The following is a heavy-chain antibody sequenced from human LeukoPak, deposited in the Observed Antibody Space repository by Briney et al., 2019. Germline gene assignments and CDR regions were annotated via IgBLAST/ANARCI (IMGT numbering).Heavy chain of an antibody. J-gene: IGHJ4*02. CDR2: ISSSSSYI. D-gene: IGHD4-17*01. Sequence: PGGSLRLSCAASGFTFSSYSMNWVRQAPGKGLEWVSSISSSSSYIYYADSVKGRFTISRDNAKNSLYLQMNSLRAEDTALYYCARVSSDYGDYEALDNWGQGTLVTVSS. CDR1: GFTFSSYS. CDR3: ARVSSDYGDYEALDN. V-gene: IGHV3-21*04.